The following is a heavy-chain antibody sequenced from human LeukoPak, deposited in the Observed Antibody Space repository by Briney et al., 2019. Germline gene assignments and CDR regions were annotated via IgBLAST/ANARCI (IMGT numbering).Heavy chain of an antibody. CDR1: GYSFTSYW. CDR3: ARRRGSPPDYYFDY. J-gene: IGHJ4*02. CDR2: TYLVDSDT. Sequence: GESLKISCKGSGYSFTSYWIGWVRQMPGKGLGWMGITYLVDSDTTYSPSFQGQVIMSADKSISTAYLQWSSLKASDTAMYYCARRRGSPPDYYFDYWGQGTLVTVSS. V-gene: IGHV5-51*01. D-gene: IGHD3-10*01.